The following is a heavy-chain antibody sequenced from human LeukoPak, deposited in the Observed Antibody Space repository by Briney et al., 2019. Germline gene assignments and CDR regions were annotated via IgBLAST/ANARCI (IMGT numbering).Heavy chain of an antibody. CDR2: IYYSRST. CDR1: GGSISSYY. D-gene: IGHD3-9*01. CDR3: ARSGLRYFDWFLDY. Sequence: SETLSLTCTVSGGSISSYYWSWIRQPPGKGLEWIGYIYYSRSTNHNPSLKSRVTISVDTSKNQFSLKLSSVTAADTAVYYCARSGLRYFDWFLDYWGQGTLVTVSS. J-gene: IGHJ4*02. V-gene: IGHV4-59*08.